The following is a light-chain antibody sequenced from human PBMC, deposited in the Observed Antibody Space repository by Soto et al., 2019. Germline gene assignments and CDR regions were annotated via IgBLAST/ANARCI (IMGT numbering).Light chain of an antibody. CDR2: WAS. Sequence: DIVMTQSPASLSVSLCERATINCKSSQSVLYSPNNKNYLAWYQHKPGQPPKMLIYWASIRESGVPDRFSGSGSGTDFTLTISSLQSEDVAVYYCQQYYTNSWSFGQGTKVDI. V-gene: IGKV4-1*01. CDR3: QQYYTNSWS. J-gene: IGKJ1*01. CDR1: QSVLYSPNNKNY.